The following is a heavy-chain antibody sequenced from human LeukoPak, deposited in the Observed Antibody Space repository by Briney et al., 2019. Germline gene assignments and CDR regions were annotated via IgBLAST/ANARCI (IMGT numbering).Heavy chain of an antibody. CDR3: ARGPYYDFWSGYYRRNYYYMDV. V-gene: IGHV4-34*01. CDR1: GGSFSGYY. D-gene: IGHD3-3*01. J-gene: IGHJ6*03. CDR2: INHSGST. Sequence: PSETLSLTCAVYGGSFSGYYWSWIRQPPGKGLEWIGEINHSGSTNYNPSLKSRVTISVDTSKNPFSLKLSSVTAADTAVYYCARGPYYDFWSGYYRRNYYYMDVWGKGTTVTVSS.